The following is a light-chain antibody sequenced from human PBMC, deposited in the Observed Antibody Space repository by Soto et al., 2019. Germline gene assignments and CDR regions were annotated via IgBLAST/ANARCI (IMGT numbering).Light chain of an antibody. CDR1: QSVSSRN. Sequence: EIGLTQSPGTVSLSPGERATLSCRASQSVSSRNLAWYRQKPGEAPSLLIFGASNRATGIPDRFSGSGSGTDFTLTISRLEPEDCAVYYCLRYGDSPPAYTFGQGTKLYIK. CDR3: LRYGDSPPAYT. V-gene: IGKV3-20*01. J-gene: IGKJ2*01. CDR2: GAS.